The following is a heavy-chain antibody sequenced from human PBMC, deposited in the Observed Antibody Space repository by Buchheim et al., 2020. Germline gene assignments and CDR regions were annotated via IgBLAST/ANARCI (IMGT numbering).Heavy chain of an antibody. CDR1: GDSISRNYW. CDR2: IYHSGST. Sequence: QVQLQESGPGLVKPSGTLSLTCAVSGDSISRNYWWSWVRQPPGKGLEWVAEIYHSGSTNYNPSLKSRVTISVDKSNNQFSLDLTSVTAADTAVYYCARGGAHPDYWGQGTL. V-gene: IGHV4-4*02. J-gene: IGHJ4*02. CDR3: ARGGAHPDY. D-gene: IGHD1-26*01.